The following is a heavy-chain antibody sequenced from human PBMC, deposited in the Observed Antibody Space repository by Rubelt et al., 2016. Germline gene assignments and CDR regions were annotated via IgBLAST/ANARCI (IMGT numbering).Heavy chain of an antibody. D-gene: IGHD6-13*01. Sequence: VQLVESGGGLVQPGGSLRLSCAASGVTFSHYAMSWVRQAPGKGLEFVSTISSNADSKSYADSVKGRFTISRDNSKNTLYLQMNSLRGEDTAVYYCARALLLNSNWYYFDYWGQGTLVTVSS. V-gene: IGHV3-64*04. J-gene: IGHJ4*02. CDR2: ISSNADSK. CDR3: ARALLLNSNWYYFDY. CDR1: GVTFSHYA.